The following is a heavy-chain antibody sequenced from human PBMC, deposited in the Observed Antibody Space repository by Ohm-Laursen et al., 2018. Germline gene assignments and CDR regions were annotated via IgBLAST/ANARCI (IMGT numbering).Heavy chain of an antibody. Sequence: SLRLSCAASGFTFSSYEMNWVRQAPGKGLEWVSYISSSGSTIYYADSAKGRFTISRDNAKNSLYLQMNSLRAEDTAVYYCARVEGGKNFDLWGRGTLVTVSS. CDR2: ISSSGSTI. V-gene: IGHV3-48*03. CDR1: GFTFSSYE. D-gene: IGHD3-16*01. CDR3: ARVEGGKNFDL. J-gene: IGHJ2*01.